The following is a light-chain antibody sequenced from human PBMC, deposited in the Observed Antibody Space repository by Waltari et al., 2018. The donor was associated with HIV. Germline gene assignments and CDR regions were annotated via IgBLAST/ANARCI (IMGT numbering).Light chain of an antibody. CDR1: KLGDKD. J-gene: IGLJ1*01. V-gene: IGLV3-1*01. CDR2: QDT. CDR3: QAWDNSAYV. Sequence: SYDLTQPPSVSVSPGQTASITCSGEKLGDKDVCWFQQKPGQSPVLVIYQDTKRPSGISERFSGSNSGNTATLIISGTQAMDEADYYCQAWDNSAYVFGPGTKVTVL.